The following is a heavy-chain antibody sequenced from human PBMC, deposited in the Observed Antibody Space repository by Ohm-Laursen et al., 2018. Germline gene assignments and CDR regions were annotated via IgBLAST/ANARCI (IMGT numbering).Heavy chain of an antibody. CDR1: GFSFSNYG. CDR3: AKDHVAGSGIYDNFDT. V-gene: IGHV3-33*05. Sequence: SLRLSCAAFGFSFSNYGMHWVRQAPGKGLEWVAVISYDGSNKYYADPVKGRFTISRDNFKNTLYLQMNSLRAEDTAIYHCAKDHVAGSGIYDNFDTWGQGTKVTVSS. D-gene: IGHD3-10*01. CDR2: ISYDGSNK. J-gene: IGHJ3*02.